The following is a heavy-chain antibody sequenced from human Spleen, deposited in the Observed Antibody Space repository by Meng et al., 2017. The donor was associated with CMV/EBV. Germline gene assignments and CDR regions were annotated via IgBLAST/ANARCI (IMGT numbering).Heavy chain of an antibody. Sequence: TFSRYAGHWVRQAPGKGLEWVAVISYDGANKYYENSVKGRFTISGDNSQNTLYLHMNSLRAEDTAVYYCAREKGYSSSGGVAYYFDSWGQGTLVTVSS. CDR3: AREKGYSSSGGVAYYFDS. CDR1: TFSRYA. J-gene: IGHJ4*02. CDR2: ISYDGANK. V-gene: IGHV3-30-3*01. D-gene: IGHD6-13*01.